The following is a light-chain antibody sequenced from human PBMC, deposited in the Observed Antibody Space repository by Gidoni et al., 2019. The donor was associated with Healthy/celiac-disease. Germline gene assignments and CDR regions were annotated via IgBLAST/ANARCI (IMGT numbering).Light chain of an antibody. CDR2: DAS. V-gene: IGKV3-11*01. CDR3: QQRSN. CDR1: QSVSSY. Sequence: IVLTQSPATLSLSPGERATLSCRASQSVSSYLAWYQQKPGQAPRLLIYDASNRATGIPARFSGSGSGTDFTLTIRSLEPEDFAVYYCQQRSNFGPGTKVDIK. J-gene: IGKJ3*01.